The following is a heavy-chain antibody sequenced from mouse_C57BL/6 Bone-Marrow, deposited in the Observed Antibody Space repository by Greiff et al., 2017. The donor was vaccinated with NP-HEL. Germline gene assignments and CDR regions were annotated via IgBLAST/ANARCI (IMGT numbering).Heavy chain of an antibody. J-gene: IGHJ1*03. CDR3: ARMGLSYYSNWGYFDV. CDR1: GYTFTSYG. V-gene: IGHV1-81*01. CDR2: IYPRSGNT. D-gene: IGHD2-5*01. Sequence: QVQLKQSGAELARPGASVKLSCKASGYTFTSYGISWVKQRTGQGLEWIGEIYPRSGNTYYNEKFKGKATLTADKSSSTACMELRSLTSEDSAVYFCARMGLSYYSNWGYFDVWGTGTTVTVSS.